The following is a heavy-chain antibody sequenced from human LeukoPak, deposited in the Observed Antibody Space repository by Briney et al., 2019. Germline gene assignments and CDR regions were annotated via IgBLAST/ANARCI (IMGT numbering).Heavy chain of an antibody. CDR1: GYTFTSYG. CDR3: ARDPGYCGSTSCPQNWFDP. D-gene: IGHD2-2*01. CDR2: ISAYNGNT. J-gene: IGHJ5*02. V-gene: IGHV1-18*01. Sequence: ASVKVSCKASGYTFTSYGISWVRQAPGQGLEWMGWISAYNGNTNYAQKLQGRVTMTTDTSTSTAYMELRSLRSDDTAVYYCARDPGYCGSTSCPQNWFDPWGQGTLVTVSS.